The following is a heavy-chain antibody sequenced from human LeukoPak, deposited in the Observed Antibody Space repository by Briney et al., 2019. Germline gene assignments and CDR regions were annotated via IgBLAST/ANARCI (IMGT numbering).Heavy chain of an antibody. J-gene: IGHJ4*02. CDR3: AKSSTRDAPLGYFDY. CDR2: ISGRGDTT. CDR1: GFIFSNYA. Sequence: GSLRLSCAASGFIFSNYAMNWVRQAPGKGLEWVAVISGRGDTTYFPDSVKSRLTISRDDSKNMVFLQMNSLRVEDTAIYYCAKSSTRDAPLGYFDYWGQGALVTVSS. V-gene: IGHV3-23*01.